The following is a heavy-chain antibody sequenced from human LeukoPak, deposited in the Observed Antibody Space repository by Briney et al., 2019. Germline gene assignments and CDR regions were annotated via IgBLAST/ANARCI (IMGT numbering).Heavy chain of an antibody. Sequence: PGGSLKLSCAASGFTFSSYAMSWVRQAPGKGLEWIGDXXXSGRAVYNTSXXXRVIISVDTSKNQFSLKVNSVTAADTAVYYCAXXKIXXXMLGXXXXFDPWGQGTLVAVSS. CDR3: AXXKIXXXMLGXXXXFDP. V-gene: IGHV4-34*08. CDR2: XXXSGRA. D-gene: IGHD3-16*01. J-gene: IGHJ5*02. CDR1: GFTFSSYA.